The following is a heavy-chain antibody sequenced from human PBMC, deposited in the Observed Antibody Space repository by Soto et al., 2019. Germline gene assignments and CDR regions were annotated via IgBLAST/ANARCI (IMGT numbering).Heavy chain of an antibody. V-gene: IGHV3-21*01. J-gene: IGHJ4*02. CDR3: ARLRVKAVAGTHLDY. D-gene: IGHD6-19*01. CDR1: GFTFSSYS. CDR2: ISSSSSYI. Sequence: PGGSLRLSCAASGFTFSSYSMNWVRQAPGKGLEWVSSISSSSSYIYYADSVKGRFTTSRDNAKNSLYLQMNSLRAEDTAVYYCARLRVKAVAGTHLDYWGQGTLVTVSS.